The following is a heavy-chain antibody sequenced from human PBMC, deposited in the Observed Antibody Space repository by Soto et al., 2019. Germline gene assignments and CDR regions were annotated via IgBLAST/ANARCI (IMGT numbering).Heavy chain of an antibody. J-gene: IGHJ4*02. CDR1: GDSFTSYW. Sequence: GESLKISCKGSGDSFTSYWISWVRQMPGKGLEWMGRIDPSDSYTNYSPSFQGHVTISADKSISTAYLQWSSLKASDTAMYYCARHNTYYDSSGYYYSFGYWGQGTLVTVSS. D-gene: IGHD3-22*01. CDR3: ARHNTYYDSSGYYYSFGY. CDR2: IDPSDSYT. V-gene: IGHV5-10-1*01.